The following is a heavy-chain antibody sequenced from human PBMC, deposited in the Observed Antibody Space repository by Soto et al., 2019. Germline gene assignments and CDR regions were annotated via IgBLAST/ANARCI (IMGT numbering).Heavy chain of an antibody. J-gene: IGHJ6*02. V-gene: IGHV1-24*01. Sequence: ASVKVSCKVSGYTLTELSMHWVRQAPGKGLEWMGGLDPEDGETIYAQKFQGRVTMTEDTSTDTAYMELSSLRSEDTAVYYCATGLGYCTNGVCPYYYYGMDVWGQGTTVTVSS. CDR2: LDPEDGET. CDR3: ATGLGYCTNGVCPYYYYGMDV. D-gene: IGHD2-8*01. CDR1: GYTLTELS.